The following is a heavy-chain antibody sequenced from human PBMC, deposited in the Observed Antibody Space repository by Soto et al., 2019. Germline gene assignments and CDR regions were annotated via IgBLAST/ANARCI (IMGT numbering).Heavy chain of an antibody. V-gene: IGHV4-59*01. CDR3: ATGGGRGYAFDY. J-gene: IGHJ4*02. D-gene: IGHD3-22*01. Sequence: SETLSLTCTVSGGSISSYYWSWIRQPPGKGLEWIGYIYYSGSTNYNPSLKSRVTISVDTSKNQFSLKLSSVIAADTAVYYCATGGGRGYAFDYWGQGTLVTVSS. CDR2: IYYSGST. CDR1: GGSISSYY.